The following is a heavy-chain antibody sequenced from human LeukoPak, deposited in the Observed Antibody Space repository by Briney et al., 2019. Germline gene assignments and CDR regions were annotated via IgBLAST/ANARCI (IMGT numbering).Heavy chain of an antibody. D-gene: IGHD6-19*01. Sequence: ASVKVSCKASGYTFTGYYMHWVRQAPGQGLEWMGWTNPNSGGTNYAQKFQGRVTMTRDTSISTAYMELSRLRSDDTAVYYCARPTWGSGWYGLDYWGQGTLVTVSS. V-gene: IGHV1-2*02. CDR3: ARPTWGSGWYGLDY. CDR2: TNPNSGGT. CDR1: GYTFTGYY. J-gene: IGHJ4*02.